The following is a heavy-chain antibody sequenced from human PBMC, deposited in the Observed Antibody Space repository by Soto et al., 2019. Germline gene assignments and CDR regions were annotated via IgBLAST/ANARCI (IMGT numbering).Heavy chain of an antibody. J-gene: IGHJ4*02. D-gene: IGHD3-3*01. CDR1: GFTFYNAW. V-gene: IGHV3-15*01. CDR2: IKKESDGGTT. Sequence: GGSLRLSCAASGFTFYNAWMGWVRQPPGKGLEWVGRIKKESDGGTTEYTAPVKGRFTISRDDSKNMLFLQMNSLETEDTAVYYCSGYDSGFYTTDYWGPGTLVTAPQ. CDR3: SGYDSGFYTTDY.